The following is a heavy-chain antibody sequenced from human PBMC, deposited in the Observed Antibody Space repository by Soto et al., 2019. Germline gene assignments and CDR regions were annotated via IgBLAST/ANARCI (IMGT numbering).Heavy chain of an antibody. D-gene: IGHD3-9*01. V-gene: IGHV1-18*01. CDR1: GYTFLKYG. CDR3: AKDLGSGYRFDY. J-gene: IGHJ4*02. Sequence: QVQLVQSGPEAKKPGASVKVACKASGYTFLKYGINWVRQAPGQGLEWMGGIQTDNDHASFAQKFEGRVTMTTDTSTRTVYMELRDLSSDDTAVYYCAKDLGSGYRFDYWGQGTPVTVSS. CDR2: IQTDNDHA.